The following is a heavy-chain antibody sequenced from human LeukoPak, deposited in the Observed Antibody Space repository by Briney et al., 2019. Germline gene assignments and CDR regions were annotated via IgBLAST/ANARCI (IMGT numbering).Heavy chain of an antibody. Sequence: SQTLSLTCALSGDSVSSNSAAWNWIRQSPSRGLEWLGRTYYRSKWYNDYAVSVKSRITLNPDTSKNQFSLQLKSVTPEDTAVYYCARAQRSGSYYDFDYWGQGTLVTVSS. D-gene: IGHD1-26*01. V-gene: IGHV6-1*01. CDR1: GDSVSSNSAA. J-gene: IGHJ4*02. CDR3: ARAQRSGSYYDFDY. CDR2: TYYRSKWYN.